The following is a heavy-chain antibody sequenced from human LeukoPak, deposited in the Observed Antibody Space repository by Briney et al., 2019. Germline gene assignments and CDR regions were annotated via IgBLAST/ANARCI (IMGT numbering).Heavy chain of an antibody. Sequence: PSETLSLTCTVSGGSISSYYWSWIRQPPGKGLEWIGFIYYSGSTNYNPSLKSRVTISVDTSKNQFSLKLSSVTAADTAVYYCAGMRITTPTVRTLDYWGQGTLVTVSS. D-gene: IGHD1-14*01. CDR3: AGMRITTPTVRTLDY. V-gene: IGHV4-59*01. CDR1: GGSISSYY. J-gene: IGHJ4*02. CDR2: IYYSGST.